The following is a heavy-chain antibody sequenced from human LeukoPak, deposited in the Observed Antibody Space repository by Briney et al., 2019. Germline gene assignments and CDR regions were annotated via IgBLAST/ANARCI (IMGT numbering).Heavy chain of an antibody. V-gene: IGHV1-24*01. CDR1: GYTLTELS. J-gene: IGHJ6*03. D-gene: IGHD3-10*01. Sequence: ASVKVSCKVSGYTLTELSMHWVRQAPGKGLEWMGGFDPEDGETIYAQKFQGRVTMTEDTSTDTAYMELSSLRSEDTAVYYYATCYGSGSYYYYYYMDVWGKGTTVTVSS. CDR3: ATCYGSGSYYYYYYMDV. CDR2: FDPEDGET.